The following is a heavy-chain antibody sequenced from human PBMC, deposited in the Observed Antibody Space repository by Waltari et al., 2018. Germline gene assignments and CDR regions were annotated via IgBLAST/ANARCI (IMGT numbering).Heavy chain of an antibody. V-gene: IGHV3-53*01. J-gene: IGHJ4*02. Sequence: EVQLVESGGGLIQPGGSLRLSCAASGFTVSSTYMSWVRQAPGKGLECVLVIYSGGNTYYADPVKGRFTISRDNSKITLYLQMNSLRADDTAVYYCARDPGGRYYFDYWGQGSLVTVSS. CDR2: IYSGGNT. D-gene: IGHD1-26*01. CDR3: ARDPGGRYYFDY. CDR1: GFTVSSTY.